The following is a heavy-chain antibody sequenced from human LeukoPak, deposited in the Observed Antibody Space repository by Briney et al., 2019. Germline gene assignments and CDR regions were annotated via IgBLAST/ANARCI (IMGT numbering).Heavy chain of an antibody. V-gene: IGHV3-23*01. D-gene: IGHD2-2*02. CDR2: ISDSGGST. CDR3: AKSLGYCSSTSCYTDSY. J-gene: IGHJ4*02. CDR1: GFTFSSYA. Sequence: PGGSLRLSCAASGFTFSSYAMSWVRQAPGKGLEWVSAISDSGGSTYYADSVKGRFTISRDNSKNTLYLQMNSLRAEDTAVYYCAKSLGYCSSTSCYTDSYWGQGTLVTVSS.